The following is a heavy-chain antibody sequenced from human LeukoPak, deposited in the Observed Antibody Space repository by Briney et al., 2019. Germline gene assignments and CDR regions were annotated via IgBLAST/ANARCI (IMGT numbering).Heavy chain of an antibody. CDR3: ARVAPYYYDSSGYSSHYFDY. CDR2: INSDGSWT. D-gene: IGHD3-22*01. Sequence: PGGSLRLSCAASGNYWMHWVRQVPGKGLVWVSHINSDGSWTSYADSVKGRFTISRDNAKSSLYLQMNGLRAEDTAVYFCARVAPYYYDSSGYSSHYFDYWGQGILVTVSS. CDR1: GNYW. V-gene: IGHV3-74*01. J-gene: IGHJ4*02.